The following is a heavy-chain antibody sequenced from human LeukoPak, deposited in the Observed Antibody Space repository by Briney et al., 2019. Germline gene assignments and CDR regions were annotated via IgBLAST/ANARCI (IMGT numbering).Heavy chain of an antibody. CDR3: ARNRAAADLDY. CDR1: GFTFSSYG. D-gene: IGHD6-13*01. Sequence: PGRSLRLSCAASGFTFSSYGRHWVRQAPGKGLEWVAVIWYDGSNKFYADSVKGRFTISRDNSKNTPYLQMNSLRAEDTAVYYCARNRAAADLDYWGQGPLDSVSS. J-gene: IGHJ4*02. CDR2: IWYDGSNK. V-gene: IGHV3-33*01.